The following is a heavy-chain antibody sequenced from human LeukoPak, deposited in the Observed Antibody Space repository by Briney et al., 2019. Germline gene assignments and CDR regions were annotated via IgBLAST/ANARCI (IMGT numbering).Heavy chain of an antibody. J-gene: IGHJ4*02. Sequence: GGSLRLSCAASGFSFSNYAMSWVHQAPGKGLEWVPAIVGTGGNMYYADSVKGRFTISRDNFKSTLYLQMNSLRAEDTAVYYCAKGLTWDSTSCSDWGQGTLVTVSS. CDR1: GFSFSNYA. D-gene: IGHD2-2*01. CDR3: AKGLTWDSTSCSD. V-gene: IGHV3-23*01. CDR2: IVGTGGNM.